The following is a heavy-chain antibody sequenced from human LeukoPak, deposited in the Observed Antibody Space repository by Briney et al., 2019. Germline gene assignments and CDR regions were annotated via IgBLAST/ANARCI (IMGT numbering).Heavy chain of an antibody. CDR2: ISGSGGST. V-gene: IGHV3-23*01. CDR3: AKDHSSGWNYFDY. J-gene: IGHJ4*02. CDR1: GFTFSSYA. D-gene: IGHD6-19*01. Sequence: GGSLRLSCAASGFTFSSYAMSWVRQAPGKGLEWVSAISGSGGSTYYADSVKGRFTISRDNSKNTLYLQMNSLRAEDTAAYYCAKDHSSGWNYFDYWGQGTLVTVSS.